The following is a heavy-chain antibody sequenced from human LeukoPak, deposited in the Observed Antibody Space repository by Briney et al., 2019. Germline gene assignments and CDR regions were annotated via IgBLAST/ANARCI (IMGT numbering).Heavy chain of an antibody. V-gene: IGHV3-66*01. Sequence: PGGSLTLCCAASGLTIGNNFMAWVRQAPGKGLEWISLIYSGGTTYSADSVKGRFTISRDNSKNTLHLQMNSLRGDDTAVYYCARDTDYYGSGRHGYFDHWGQGTLVTVSS. D-gene: IGHD3-10*01. CDR3: ARDTDYYGSGRHGYFDH. CDR2: IYSGGTT. CDR1: GLTIGNNF. J-gene: IGHJ1*01.